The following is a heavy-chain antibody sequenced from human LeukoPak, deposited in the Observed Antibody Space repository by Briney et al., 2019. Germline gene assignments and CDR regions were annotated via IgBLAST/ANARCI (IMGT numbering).Heavy chain of an antibody. D-gene: IGHD3-22*01. Sequence: GGSLRLSCAASRFTFSSYGMHWVRQAPGKGLEWVAVISYDGSNKYYTDSVKGRFTISRDNSKNTLYLQMNSLRAEDTAVYYCAKDLGGYYDSSGYFGPMDVWGQGTTVTVSS. CDR1: RFTFSSYG. J-gene: IGHJ6*02. CDR2: ISYDGSNK. CDR3: AKDLGGYYDSSGYFGPMDV. V-gene: IGHV3-30*18.